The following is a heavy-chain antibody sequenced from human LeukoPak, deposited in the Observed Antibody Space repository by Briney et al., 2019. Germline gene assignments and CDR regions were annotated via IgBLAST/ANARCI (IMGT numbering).Heavy chain of an antibody. CDR2: IRNDGSII. V-gene: IGHV3-30*02. D-gene: IGHD3-16*01. CDR3: ASDMITFGGDAFDI. J-gene: IGHJ3*02. CDR1: GFTVSSNY. Sequence: PGGSLRLSCAASGFTVSSNYMSWVRQAPGKGLEWVAFIRNDGSIIYNTDSVKGRFTISRDNSKNTLYLQMNSLRAEDTAVYYCASDMITFGGDAFDIWGQGTMVTVSS.